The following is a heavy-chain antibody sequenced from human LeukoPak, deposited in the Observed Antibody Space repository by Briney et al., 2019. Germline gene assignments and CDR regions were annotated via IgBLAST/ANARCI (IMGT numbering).Heavy chain of an antibody. J-gene: IGHJ4*02. CDR3: ARALPPSVNTPWK. Sequence: HPGGSLRLSCAASGFTFSSYWMHWVRQAPGKGLVWVSRISSDGSSTSYADSVMGRFTIFRDNAKNTLYLQMSRLGAEDTAVYYCARALPPSVNTPWKWGQGNPGHRLL. CDR2: ISSDGSST. CDR1: GFTFSSYW. D-gene: IGHD1-1*01. V-gene: IGHV3-74*01.